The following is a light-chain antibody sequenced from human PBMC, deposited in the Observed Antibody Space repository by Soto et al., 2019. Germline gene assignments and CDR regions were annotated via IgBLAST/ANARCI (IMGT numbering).Light chain of an antibody. Sequence: DIQMTQSPSTLSASVGDRVTITCRASQSISSWLAWYQQKPGKAPKLLIYKASSLESGVPSRFSGSGSGTEFTLTISSLQPDEFATYYCQQYNSYSLTFGGGTKVVIK. CDR1: QSISSW. V-gene: IGKV1-5*03. CDR2: KAS. CDR3: QQYNSYSLT. J-gene: IGKJ4*01.